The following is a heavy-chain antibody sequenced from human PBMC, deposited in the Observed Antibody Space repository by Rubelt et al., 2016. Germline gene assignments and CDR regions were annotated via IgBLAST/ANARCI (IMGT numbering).Heavy chain of an antibody. CDR3: ARGLAAAGIFDY. CDR2: IYYSGST. Sequence: QLQLQESGPGLVKPSETLSLTCTVSGGSISSSSYYWGWIRQPPGKGLEWIGSIYYSGSTNYNPSLKSRVTISVDTSKNQFSLKLSSVTAADTAVYYCARGLAAAGIFDYWGQGTLVTVSS. CDR1: GGSISSSSYY. V-gene: IGHV4-39*07. D-gene: IGHD6-13*01. J-gene: IGHJ4*02.